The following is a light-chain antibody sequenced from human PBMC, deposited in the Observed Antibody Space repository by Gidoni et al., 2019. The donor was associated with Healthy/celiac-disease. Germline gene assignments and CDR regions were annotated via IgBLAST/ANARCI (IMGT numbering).Light chain of an antibody. J-gene: IGLJ2*01. CDR1: SSAVGGYNN. Sequence: QSALTQPPSASGSPGQSVTISCTGTSSAVGGYNNVSWYQQHPGKAPKLMIYEVSKRPSGVPDRFSGSKSGNTASLTVSGLQAEDEADYYCSSYAGSNHLVFGGGTKLTVL. V-gene: IGLV2-8*01. CDR2: EVS. CDR3: SSYAGSNHLV.